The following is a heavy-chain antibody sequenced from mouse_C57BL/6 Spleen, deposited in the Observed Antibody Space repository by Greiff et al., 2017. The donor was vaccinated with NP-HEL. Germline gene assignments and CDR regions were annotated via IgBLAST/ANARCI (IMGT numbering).Heavy chain of an antibody. CDR1: GFSLTSYG. J-gene: IGHJ4*01. CDR2: IWRGGST. CDR3: AKGDFYAMDY. V-gene: IGHV2-5*01. Sequence: VKLQESGPGLVQPSQSLSITCTVSGFSLTSYGVHWVRQSPGKGLEWLGVIWRGGSTDYNAAFMSRLSITKDNTKSQVFFKMNSLQADDTAIYYCAKGDFYAMDYWGQGTSVTVSS.